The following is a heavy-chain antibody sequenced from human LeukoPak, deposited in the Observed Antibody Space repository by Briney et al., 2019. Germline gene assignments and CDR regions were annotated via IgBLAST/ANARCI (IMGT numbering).Heavy chain of an antibody. CDR1: GYTFTGYY. CDR3: ARAGTYYYDSSGPFRMDV. Sequence: ASVKVSCKASGYTFTGYYMHWVRQAPGQGLEWMGWINPNSGGTNYAQKFQGWVTMTRDTSISTAYMGLSRLRSDDTAVYYCARAGTYYYDSSGPFRMDVWGQGTTVTVSS. J-gene: IGHJ6*02. V-gene: IGHV1-2*04. CDR2: INPNSGGT. D-gene: IGHD3-22*01.